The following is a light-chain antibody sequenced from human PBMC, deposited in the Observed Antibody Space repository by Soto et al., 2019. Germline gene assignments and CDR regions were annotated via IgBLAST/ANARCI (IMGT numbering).Light chain of an antibody. J-gene: IGKJ5*01. CDR1: QSVDSGY. Sequence: EIVLTQSPGTLSLSPGERATLSCRAIQSVDSGYLAWSQQKPGQAPRLLIYGASSRATGIPARFSGSGSGTEFALTISSLQSEDFAVYYCQQYTTWPPITFAQGTRLETK. CDR2: GAS. CDR3: QQYTTWPPIT. V-gene: IGKV3-15*01.